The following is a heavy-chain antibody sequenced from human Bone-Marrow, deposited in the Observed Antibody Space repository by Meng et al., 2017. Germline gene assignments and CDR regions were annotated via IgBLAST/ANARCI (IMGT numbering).Heavy chain of an antibody. D-gene: IGHD6-13*01. V-gene: IGHV3-15*01. CDR2: INSNRDGGTT. Sequence: MVSGGGVVRRRGLLDLYCVASGCRVTDAWIGWVRQAPGKGLEWVGRINSNRDGGTTDYAAPVKGRFTISRDDSKNTLYLQMNSLITEDTGVYFCATGAAAADHWGQGTLVTVSS. CDR3: ATGAAAADH. J-gene: IGHJ4*02. CDR1: GCRVTDAW.